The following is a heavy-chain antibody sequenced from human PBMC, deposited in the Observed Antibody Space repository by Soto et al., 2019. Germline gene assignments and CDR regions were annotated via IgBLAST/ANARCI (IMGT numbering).Heavy chain of an antibody. CDR2: ISGSGGST. CDR3: AKDQKGCSTSCYINY. V-gene: IGHV3-23*01. D-gene: IGHD2-2*02. CDR1: GFTFSSYA. Sequence: WGSLRLSCAASGFTFSSYAIICFRQSPFKGLEWVSAISGSGGSTYYADSVKGRFTISRDNSKNTLYLQMNSLRAEDTAVYYCAKDQKGCSTSCYINYWGQGTLVTVSS. J-gene: IGHJ4*02.